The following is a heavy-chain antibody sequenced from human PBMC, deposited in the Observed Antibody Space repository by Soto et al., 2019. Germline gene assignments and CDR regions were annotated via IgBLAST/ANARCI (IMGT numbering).Heavy chain of an antibody. J-gene: IGHJ4*02. CDR2: ISPFNGHT. CDR1: GYTFTNYV. CDR3: ARDAGSESYLAY. V-gene: IGHV1-18*01. D-gene: IGHD1-26*01. Sequence: HVQLVQSGGEVKKPGASVKVSCKPSGYTFTNYVISWVRQAPGQGLEYMGWISPFNGHTKYAQKFQGIVTLTTETSTSTAYMALRSLINDDTAVYYCARDAGSESYLAYWGQGTLVSVSS.